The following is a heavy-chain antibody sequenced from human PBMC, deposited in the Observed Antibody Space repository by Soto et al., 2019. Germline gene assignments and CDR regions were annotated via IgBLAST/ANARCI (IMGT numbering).Heavy chain of an antibody. J-gene: IGHJ6*03. Sequence: QVQLQESGPTLVKPSETLSLTCTVSGGSIRSYCRTWIRQPPREGLEWIRCICNSETTNYNPSLKSRVAISIDTQKNQFPLQLSSVTVADTAFYYCGGGGSIVVAPRRLMAVWGKGTTVTVSS. CDR2: ICNSETT. CDR1: GGSIRSYC. V-gene: IGHV4-59*03. D-gene: IGHD3-22*01. CDR3: GGGGSIVVAPRRLMAV.